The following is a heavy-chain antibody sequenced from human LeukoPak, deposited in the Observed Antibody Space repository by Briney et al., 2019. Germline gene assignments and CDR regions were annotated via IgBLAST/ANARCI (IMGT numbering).Heavy chain of an antibody. CDR2: ISGSGGST. CDR3: AKDLDCSSTSCYPDY. Sequence: PGGSLRLSCAASGFTFSSYVMSWVRQAPGKGLEWVSAISGSGGSTYYADSVKGRFTISRDNSKNTLYLQMNSLRAEDTAVYYCAKDLDCSSTSCYPDYWGQGTLVTVSS. D-gene: IGHD2-2*01. CDR1: GFTFSSYV. J-gene: IGHJ4*02. V-gene: IGHV3-23*01.